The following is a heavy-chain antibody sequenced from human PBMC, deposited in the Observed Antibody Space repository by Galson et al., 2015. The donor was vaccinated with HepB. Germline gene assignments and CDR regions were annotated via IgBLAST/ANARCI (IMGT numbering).Heavy chain of an antibody. J-gene: IGHJ4*02. V-gene: IGHV1-69*13. Sequence: SVKVSCKASGGTFGSHAINWVRQAPGQGLEWMAGIIPMFGTTHYAQKFQGRVTVSADESTSTAYMELSSLRSEDTAVYYCAGFGTDDDFSTYINYWGQGTLVTVSS. CDR1: GGTFGSHA. CDR3: AGFGTDDDFSTYINY. CDR2: IIPMFGTT. D-gene: IGHD4-11*01.